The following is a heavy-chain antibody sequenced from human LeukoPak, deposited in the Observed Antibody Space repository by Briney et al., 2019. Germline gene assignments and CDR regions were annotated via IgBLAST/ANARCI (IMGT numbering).Heavy chain of an antibody. V-gene: IGHV3-23*01. CDR2: IRDTGGST. J-gene: IGHJ6*02. D-gene: IGHD2-2*02. Sequence: GGSLRLSCAASGFTFSSYAMSWVRYAPGKGLEWVSGIRDTGGSTYYADSAKGRFTISRDNPKNTLFLQMNSLRDDDTAIYYCTRESIYCSSSSCYSPYGLGVWGQGTTVTVSS. CDR3: TRESIYCSSSSCYSPYGLGV. CDR1: GFTFSSYA.